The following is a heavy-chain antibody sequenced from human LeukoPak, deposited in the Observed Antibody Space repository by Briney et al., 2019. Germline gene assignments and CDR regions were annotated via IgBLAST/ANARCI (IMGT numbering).Heavy chain of an antibody. CDR1: GYTFTGYY. CDR2: INPNSGGT. V-gene: IGHV1-2*02. D-gene: IGHD3-10*01. Sequence: ASVKVSCKASGYTFTGYYMHWVRQAPGQGLEWMGWINPNSGGTNYAQKFQGRVTMTRDTSISTAYMELSRLRSDDTAVYYCARAEMVRGAIISLSIDYWGQGTLVTVSS. CDR3: ARAEMVRGAIISLSIDY. J-gene: IGHJ4*02.